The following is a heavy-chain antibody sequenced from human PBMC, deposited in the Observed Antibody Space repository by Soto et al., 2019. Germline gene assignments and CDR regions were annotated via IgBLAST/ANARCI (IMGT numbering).Heavy chain of an antibody. Sequence: SVKVSCKASGGTFSSYAISWVRQAPGQGLEWMGGIIPIFGTANYAQKFQGRVTITADESTSTAYMELSSLRSEDTAVYYCARGLERLGYFDYWGQGTLVTVSS. CDR1: GGTFSSYA. J-gene: IGHJ4*02. V-gene: IGHV1-69*13. CDR2: IIPIFGTA. D-gene: IGHD1-1*01. CDR3: ARGLERLGYFDY.